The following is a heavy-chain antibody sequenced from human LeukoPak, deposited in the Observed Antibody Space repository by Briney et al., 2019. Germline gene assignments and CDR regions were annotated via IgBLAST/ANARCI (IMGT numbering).Heavy chain of an antibody. CDR3: ARIRDGYNDAYDI. V-gene: IGHV1-18*01. Sequence: ASVIVSCKASGYTFTSYGISWVLQAPGQRLEWMGLINPGGDNTKYAQNFQGRVTMTSDTSARTVYMELSSLRSEDTAIYYCARIRDGYNDAYDIWGQGTVVTVPS. CDR1: GYTFTSYG. J-gene: IGHJ3*02. D-gene: IGHD5-24*01. CDR2: INPGGDNT.